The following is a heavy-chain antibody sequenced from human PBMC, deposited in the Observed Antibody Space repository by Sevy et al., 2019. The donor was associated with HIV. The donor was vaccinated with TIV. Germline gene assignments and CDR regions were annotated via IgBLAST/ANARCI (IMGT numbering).Heavy chain of an antibody. CDR3: ARGRGHDFWSGLWYYYGMDV. Sequence: SETLSLTCTVSGGSISSYYWSWIRQPPGKGLEWIGYIYYSGSTNYNPSLKSRVTISVDTSKNQFSLKLSSVTAADTAVYYCARGRGHDFWSGLWYYYGMDVWGQGTTVTASS. CDR1: GGSISSYY. V-gene: IGHV4-59*01. CDR2: IYYSGST. D-gene: IGHD3-3*01. J-gene: IGHJ6*02.